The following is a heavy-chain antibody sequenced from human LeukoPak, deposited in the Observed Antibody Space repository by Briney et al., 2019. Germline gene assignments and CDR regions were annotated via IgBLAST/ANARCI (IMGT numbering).Heavy chain of an antibody. D-gene: IGHD3-10*01. CDR1: GGSISSYY. J-gene: IGHJ6*02. CDR3: ARDLPHYYYGSGSYQTQYYYYYYGMDV. V-gene: IGHV4-59*01. Sequence: PSETLSLTCTVSGGSISSYYWSWIRQPPGKGLEWIGYIYYSGSTNYNPSLKSRVTISVDTSKNQFSLKLSSVTAADTAVYYCARDLPHYYYGSGSYQTQYYYYYYGMDVWGQGTTVTVSS. CDR2: IYYSGST.